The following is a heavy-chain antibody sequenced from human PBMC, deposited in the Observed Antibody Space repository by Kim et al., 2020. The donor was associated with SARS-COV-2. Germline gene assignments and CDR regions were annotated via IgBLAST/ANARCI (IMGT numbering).Heavy chain of an antibody. V-gene: IGHV4-39*01. Sequence: TYYNPSLKSRVTISVDTSQNQFSLKLSSVTAADTAVYYCARRGSGWFFDYWGQGTLVTVSS. CDR3: ARRGSGWFFDY. D-gene: IGHD6-19*01. CDR2: T. J-gene: IGHJ4*02.